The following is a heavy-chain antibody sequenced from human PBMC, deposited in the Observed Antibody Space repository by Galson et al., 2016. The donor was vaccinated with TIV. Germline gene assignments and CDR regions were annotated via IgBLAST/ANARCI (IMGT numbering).Heavy chain of an antibody. CDR3: ATFSGASGTFDY. CDR2: IDPGADTT. D-gene: IGHD2-15*01. J-gene: IGHJ4*02. V-gene: IGHV1-46*02. CDR1: GGIFNNFA. Sequence: SVKVSCKASGGIFNNFAIIWVRQAPGQGLEWMGVIDPGADTTTYAQKFQGRVTMTRDTSTSTVYMGLSSLRSDDTAVYYCATFSGASGTFDYWGQGALVTVSS.